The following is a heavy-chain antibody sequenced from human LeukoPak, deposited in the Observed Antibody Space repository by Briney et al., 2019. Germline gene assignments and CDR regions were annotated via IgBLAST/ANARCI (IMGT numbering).Heavy chain of an antibody. Sequence: GGSLRLSCAASGFTFSSYWMHWVRQVPGKGLVWVSRIKTDGSSTSYADSVKGRFTISRDNAKNTLYLQMNSLRAEDTAVYYCAREDPGGYFDYWGQGTLVTVSS. CDR1: GFTFSSYW. CDR2: IKTDGSST. CDR3: AREDPGGYFDY. J-gene: IGHJ4*02. D-gene: IGHD4-23*01. V-gene: IGHV3-74*01.